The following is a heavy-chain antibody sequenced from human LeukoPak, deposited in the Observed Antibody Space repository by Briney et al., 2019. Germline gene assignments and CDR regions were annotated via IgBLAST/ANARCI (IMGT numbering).Heavy chain of an antibody. CDR1: EITLSNIF. CDR2: IKQDGSEK. D-gene: IGHD3-22*01. CDR3: ARDSSGYYYDD. J-gene: IGHJ4*02. Sequence: RGSLRLSSAASEITLSNIFVSWFPQAPREGLEWGANIKQDGSEKYYVDSVKGRFTISRDNAKNSLYLQMNSLRAEDTAVYYCARDSSGYYYDDWGQGTLVTVSS. V-gene: IGHV3-7*01.